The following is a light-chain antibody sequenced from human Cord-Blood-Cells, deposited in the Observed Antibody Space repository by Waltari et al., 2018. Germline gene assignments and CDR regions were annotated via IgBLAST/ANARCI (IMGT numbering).Light chain of an antibody. CDR2: DVS. CDR3: CSYAGSYVV. CDR1: SSAVGGYNY. J-gene: IGLJ2*01. Sequence: QSALTQPRSVSGSPGQSVSISCTGTSSAVGGYNYVSWDQQHPGKAPKLMIYDVSKRPSGVPDRFSGSKSGNTASLTISGLQAEDEADYYCCSYAGSYVVFGGGTKLTVL. V-gene: IGLV2-11*01.